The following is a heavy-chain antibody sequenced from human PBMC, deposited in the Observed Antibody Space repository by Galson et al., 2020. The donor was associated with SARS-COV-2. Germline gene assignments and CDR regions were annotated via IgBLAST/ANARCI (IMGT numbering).Heavy chain of an antibody. CDR2: IYHSGST. D-gene: IGHD1-1*01. CDR3: ARLGYNWNDVCFGAGYYYYMDV. Sequence: SETLSLTCTVSGYSISSGYYWGWIRQPPGKGLEWIGSIYHSGSTYYNPSLKSRVTISVDTSKNQFSLKLSSVTAADTAVYYCARLGYNWNDVCFGAGYYYYMDVWGKGTTVTVSS. V-gene: IGHV4-38-2*02. CDR1: GYSISSGYY. J-gene: IGHJ6*03.